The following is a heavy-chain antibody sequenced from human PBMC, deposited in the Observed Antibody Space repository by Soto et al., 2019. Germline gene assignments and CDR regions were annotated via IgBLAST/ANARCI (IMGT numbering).Heavy chain of an antibody. CDR2: IISVYRTT. V-gene: IGHV1-69*12. D-gene: IGHD3-10*01. CDR3: ARGDSRGYYMDV. CDR1: GGKFNTYV. Sequence: QAQLVQSGAELKKPGSSVKVSCKSSGGKFNTYVFTWVRQAPGQGLEWMGGIISVYRTTRYAQHFEDRVTITADESTNTVFMEVSSLRSEDTAVYYCARGDSRGYYMDVWGQGTTVTVSS. J-gene: IGHJ6*03.